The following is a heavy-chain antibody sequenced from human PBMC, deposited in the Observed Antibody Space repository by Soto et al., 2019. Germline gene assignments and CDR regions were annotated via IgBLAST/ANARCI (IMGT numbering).Heavy chain of an antibody. Sequence: EVQLVESGGGLVQPGGSLRLSCAASGFTFSSYWMHWVRQAPGKGLVWVSRINSDGSSTSYADSVKGRFTISRDNAKNTLDLQMSILSAEDTAVYYCARQRQISVASMYYYYGMDVWGQGTTVTVSS. CDR3: ARQRQISVASMYYYYGMDV. D-gene: IGHD6-19*01. CDR1: GFTFSSYW. CDR2: INSDGSST. J-gene: IGHJ6*02. V-gene: IGHV3-74*01.